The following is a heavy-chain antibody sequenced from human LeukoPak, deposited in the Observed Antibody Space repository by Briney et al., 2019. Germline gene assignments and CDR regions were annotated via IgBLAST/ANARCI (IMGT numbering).Heavy chain of an antibody. D-gene: IGHD3-10*01. V-gene: IGHV3-30*18. CDR1: GVTLSPYG. CDR2: ISYEGGTQ. Sequence: GGSLRLSCAASGVTLSPYGMHWVRQAPSKGLEWVAVISYEGGTQHYADSVKGRFIISRDNPRNTLYLQMNILRTEDTAVYYCAKEGTPQVSTWYDLWGQGTQVIVSS. CDR3: AKEGTPQVSTWYDL. J-gene: IGHJ5*02.